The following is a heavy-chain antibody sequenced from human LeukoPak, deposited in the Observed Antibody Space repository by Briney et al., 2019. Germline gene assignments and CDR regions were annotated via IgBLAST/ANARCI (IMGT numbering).Heavy chain of an antibody. J-gene: IGHJ4*02. D-gene: IGHD3-22*01. V-gene: IGHV3-21*04. Sequence: PGGSLRLSCAASGFTFSSYSMNWVRQAPGKGLEWVSSISSSSSYIYYADSVKGRFTISRDNAKNSLYLQMNSLRAEDTAVYYCATDYYDSSGYYIPTNYWGQGTLVTVSS. CDR3: ATDYYDSSGYYIPTNY. CDR1: GFTFSSYS. CDR2: ISSSSSYI.